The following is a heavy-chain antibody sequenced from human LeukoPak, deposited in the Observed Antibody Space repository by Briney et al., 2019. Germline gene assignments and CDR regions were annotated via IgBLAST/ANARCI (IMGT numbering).Heavy chain of an antibody. D-gene: IGHD5-12*01. Sequence: ASVKVSCKVSGYTLTELSMHWVRQAPGKGLEWMGGFDPEDGETIYAQKFQGRVTMTEDTSTDTAYMELSSLRSEDTAVYYCATDSPGEWLRWGGTSWLHWGQGTLVTVSS. V-gene: IGHV1-24*01. CDR3: ATDSPGEWLRWGGTSWLH. J-gene: IGHJ4*02. CDR2: FDPEDGET. CDR1: GYTLTELS.